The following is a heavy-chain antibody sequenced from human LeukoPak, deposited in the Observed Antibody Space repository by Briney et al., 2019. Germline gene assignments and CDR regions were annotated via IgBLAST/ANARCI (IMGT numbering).Heavy chain of an antibody. V-gene: IGHV3-30*03. CDR1: GFTVTNNC. CDR2: ISYDGSNK. D-gene: IGHD2-21*02. CDR3: ARDLGIVVVTAIDY. J-gene: IGHJ4*02. Sequence: GGSLRLSCAASGFTVTNNCVTWVRQAPGKGLEWVAVISYDGSNKYYADSVKGRFTISRDNSKNTLYLQMNSLRAEDTAVYYCARDLGIVVVTAIDYWGQGTLVTVSS.